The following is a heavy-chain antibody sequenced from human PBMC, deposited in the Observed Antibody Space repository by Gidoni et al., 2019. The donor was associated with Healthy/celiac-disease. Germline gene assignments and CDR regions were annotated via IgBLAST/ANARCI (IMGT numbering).Heavy chain of an antibody. CDR2: INPNSGGT. D-gene: IGHD6-13*01. CDR1: GYTFTGYY. Sequence: QVQLVQSGAEVKKPGASVKVSCKASGYTFTGYYMHWVRQAPGQGLAWMGWINPNSGGTNYAQKFQGRVTMTRDTSISTAYMELSRLRSDDTAVYYCARGKQQLAAYYYYYGMDVWGQGTTVTVSS. V-gene: IGHV1-2*02. J-gene: IGHJ6*02. CDR3: ARGKQQLAAYYYYYGMDV.